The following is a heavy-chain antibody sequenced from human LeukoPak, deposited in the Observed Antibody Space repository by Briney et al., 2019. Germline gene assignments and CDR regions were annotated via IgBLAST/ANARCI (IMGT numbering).Heavy chain of an antibody. CDR1: GFTFSSYA. CDR3: IRVPY. Sequence: GGSLRLSCAASGFTFSSYAMSWVRQAPGKGLVWVSRISSDGSNTNYADSVKGRFTISRDNAKNTLYLQMNSLRAEDTAVYYCIRVPYWGQGALVTVSS. V-gene: IGHV3-74*01. J-gene: IGHJ4*02. CDR2: ISSDGSNT.